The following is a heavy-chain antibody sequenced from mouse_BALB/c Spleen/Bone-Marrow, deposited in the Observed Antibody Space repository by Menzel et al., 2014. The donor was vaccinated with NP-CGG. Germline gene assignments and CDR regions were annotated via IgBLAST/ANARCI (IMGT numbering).Heavy chain of an antibody. Sequence: QVQLQQSGPELVKPGASVRISCKASGYTFTSYYIHWVKQRPGQGLEWIGWIYPGNVNTKYNEKFKGKATLTADKSSSTAYMQLSSLTSEDSAVYFCARGYGSSVFAYWGQGTLVTVSA. D-gene: IGHD1-1*01. CDR1: GYTFTSYY. CDR3: ARGYGSSVFAY. J-gene: IGHJ3*01. V-gene: IGHV1S56*01. CDR2: IYPGNVNT.